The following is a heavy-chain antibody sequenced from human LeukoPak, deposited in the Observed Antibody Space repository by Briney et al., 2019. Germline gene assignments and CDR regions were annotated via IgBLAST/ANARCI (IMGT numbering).Heavy chain of an antibody. J-gene: IGHJ6*03. Sequence: SVKVSCKASGGTFSSYAISWVRQAPGQGLEWMGGIIPIFGTANYAQKFQGRVTITTDESTSTAYMGLSSLRSEDTAVYYCARSSYYGSGRPPPKYYYYYYYMDVWGKGTTVTVSS. CDR1: GGTFSSYA. V-gene: IGHV1-69*05. CDR3: ARSSYYGSGRPPPKYYYYYYYMDV. CDR2: IIPIFGTA. D-gene: IGHD3-10*01.